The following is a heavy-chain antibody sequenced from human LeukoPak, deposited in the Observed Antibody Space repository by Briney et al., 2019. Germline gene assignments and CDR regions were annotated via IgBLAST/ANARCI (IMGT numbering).Heavy chain of an antibody. J-gene: IGHJ4*02. Sequence: SETLSLTCAVYGGSFSGYYWSWIRQPPGKGLEWIGEINHSGSANYNPSLKSRVTISVDTSKNQFSLKLSSVTAADTAVYYCARHFGAYSGYDFFDYWGQGTLVTVSS. V-gene: IGHV4-34*01. CDR1: GGSFSGYY. CDR2: INHSGSA. CDR3: ARHFGAYSGYDFFDY. D-gene: IGHD5-12*01.